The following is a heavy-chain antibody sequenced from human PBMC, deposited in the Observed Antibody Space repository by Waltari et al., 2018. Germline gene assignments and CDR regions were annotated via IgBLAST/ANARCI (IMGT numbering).Heavy chain of an antibody. CDR2: IYHSGST. V-gene: IGHV4-4*02. CDR1: GGSISRSNW. J-gene: IGHJ6*02. Sequence: QVQLQESGPGLVKPSGTLSLTCAVSGGSISRSNWWSWVRQPPGKGLEWIGEIYHSGSTNYNPSLKSLVTISVDKSKNQFSLKLSSVTAADTAVYYCARGKGFISYHYGMDVWGQGTTVTVS. D-gene: IGHD3-10*01. CDR3: ARGKGFISYHYGMDV.